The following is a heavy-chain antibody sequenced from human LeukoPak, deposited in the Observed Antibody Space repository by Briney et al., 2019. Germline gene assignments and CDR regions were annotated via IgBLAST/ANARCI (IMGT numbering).Heavy chain of an antibody. Sequence: KPSETLSLTCTVPGYSISSGYYWGWIRQPPGKGLEWIGSIYHSGSTYYNPSLKSRVTISVDTSKNQFSLKLSSVTAADTAVYYCARDHGPGGGRFDPWGQGTLVTVSS. CDR1: GYSISSGYY. CDR2: IYHSGST. CDR3: ARDHGPGGGRFDP. J-gene: IGHJ5*02. V-gene: IGHV4-38-2*02. D-gene: IGHD3-16*01.